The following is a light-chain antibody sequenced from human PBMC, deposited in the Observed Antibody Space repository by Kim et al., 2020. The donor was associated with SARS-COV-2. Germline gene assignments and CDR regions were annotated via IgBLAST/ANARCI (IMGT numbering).Light chain of an antibody. CDR1: QTINNNF. CDR3: QQYSSSPT. Sequence: EIVLTQSPGTLSLSPGERVTLSCRASQTINNNFLAWYQQELGQAPRLLIYGAFTRATGIPDRFRGGRSGTDFTLTISRLEPEDFVVYFCQQYSSSPTFGQGTKLEI. V-gene: IGKV3-20*01. J-gene: IGKJ2*01. CDR2: GAF.